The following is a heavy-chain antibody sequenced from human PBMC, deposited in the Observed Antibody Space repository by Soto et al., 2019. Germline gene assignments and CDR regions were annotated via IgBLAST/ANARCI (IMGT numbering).Heavy chain of an antibody. Sequence: SGPTLVNPTQTLTLTCTFSGFSLSTSGVGVGWIRQPPGKALEWLALIYWDDDKRYSPSLKSRLTITKDTSKNQVVLTMTNMDPVDTATYYCAHIGVEFLEWLLIFDYWGQGTLVTVSS. D-gene: IGHD3-3*01. J-gene: IGHJ4*02. CDR1: GFSLSTSGVG. V-gene: IGHV2-5*02. CDR2: IYWDDDK. CDR3: AHIGVEFLEWLLIFDY.